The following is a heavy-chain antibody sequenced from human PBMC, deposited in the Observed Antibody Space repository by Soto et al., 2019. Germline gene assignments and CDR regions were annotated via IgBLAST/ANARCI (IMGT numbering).Heavy chain of an antibody. CDR2: ISYDGSNK. Sequence: GGSLRLSCAASGFTFSSYAMHWVRQAPGKGLEWVAVISYDGSNKYYADSVKGRFTNSRDNSKNTLYLQMNSLRAEDTAVYYCARGRIAARSYFDYWGQGTLVTVSS. V-gene: IGHV3-30-3*01. CDR3: ARGRIAARSYFDY. J-gene: IGHJ4*02. D-gene: IGHD6-6*01. CDR1: GFTFSSYA.